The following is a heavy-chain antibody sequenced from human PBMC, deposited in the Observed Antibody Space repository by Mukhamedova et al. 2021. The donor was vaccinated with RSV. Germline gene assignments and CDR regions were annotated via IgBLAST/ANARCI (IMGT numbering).Heavy chain of an antibody. CDR3: ARAVVPAATGLYYYYMDV. CDR2: GTA. D-gene: IGHD2-2*01. J-gene: IGHJ6*03. V-gene: IGHV1-69*01. Sequence: GTANYAQKFQGRVTITADESTSPAYMELSSLRSEDTAVYYCARAVVPAATGLYYYYMDVWGKGTTVTVSS.